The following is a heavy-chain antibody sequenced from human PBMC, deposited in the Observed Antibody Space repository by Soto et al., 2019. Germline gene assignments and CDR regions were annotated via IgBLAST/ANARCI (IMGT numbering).Heavy chain of an antibody. D-gene: IGHD1-7*01. CDR3: ASRDPGTSVDY. V-gene: IGHV4-4*02. J-gene: IGHJ4*02. CDR1: VGSFTSNNW. CDR2: IYRTGST. Sequence: SETLSLTCAVSVGSFTSNNWWTWVRQPPGQGLEWIGEIYRTGSTNYNPSLKSRVTISLDKSENQFSLKVTSLTAADTAVYYCASRDPGTSVDYWGQGTLVTVSS.